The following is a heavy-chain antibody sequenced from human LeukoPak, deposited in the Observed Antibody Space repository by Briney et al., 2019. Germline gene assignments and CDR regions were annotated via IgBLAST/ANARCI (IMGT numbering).Heavy chain of an antibody. V-gene: IGHV3-21*01. CDR1: GFTFSSYG. CDR2: ISSTSTYI. CDR3: ASDRGSGLNPFDY. J-gene: IGHJ4*02. D-gene: IGHD6-19*01. Sequence: GGSLRLSCAASGFTFSSYGMNWVRQAPGKRLEWVSSISSTSTYIYSADSVKGRFTISRDNARNSLSLQMNSLRAEDTAIYYCASDRGSGLNPFDYWGQGTLVTVSS.